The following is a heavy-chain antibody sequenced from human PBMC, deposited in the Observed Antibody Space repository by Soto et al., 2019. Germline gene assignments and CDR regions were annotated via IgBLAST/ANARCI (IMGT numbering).Heavy chain of an antibody. Sequence: SETLSLTCTVSGGSISSYYWSWIRQPPGKGLEWIGYIYYSGSTNYNPSLKSRVTISVDTSKNQFSLKLSSVTAADTAVYYCASLPTMVRGVIISPRALYFHYWGQGTLVTVSS. CDR2: IYYSGST. J-gene: IGHJ4*02. CDR1: GGSISSYY. CDR3: ASLPTMVRGVIISPRALYFHY. V-gene: IGHV4-59*01. D-gene: IGHD3-10*01.